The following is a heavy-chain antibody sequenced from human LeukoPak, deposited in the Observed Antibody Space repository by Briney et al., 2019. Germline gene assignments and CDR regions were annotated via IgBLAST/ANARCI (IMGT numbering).Heavy chain of an antibody. CDR1: GYTFTGCY. V-gene: IGHV1-2*02. CDR3: AAVAGLGNAFDI. J-gene: IGHJ3*02. Sequence: ASVKVSCKASGYTFTGCYMHWVRQAPGQGLEWMGWINPNSGGTNYAQKFQGRVTMTRDTSISTAYMELSRLRSDDTAVYYCAAVAGLGNAFDIWGQGTMVTVSS. D-gene: IGHD6-19*01. CDR2: INPNSGGT.